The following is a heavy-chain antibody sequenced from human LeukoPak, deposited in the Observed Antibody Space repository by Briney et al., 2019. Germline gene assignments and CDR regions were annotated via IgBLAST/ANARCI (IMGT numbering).Heavy chain of an antibody. CDR2: ISSSSSYI. V-gene: IGHV3-21*01. CDR1: GFTFSSYG. CDR3: ARPPDNYYYYYMDV. Sequence: KSGGSLRLSCAASGFTFSSYGMHWVRQAPGKGLEWVSSISSSSSYIYYADSVKGRFTISRDNAKNSLYLQMNSLRAEDTAVYYCARPPDNYYYYYMDVWGKGTTVTVSS. J-gene: IGHJ6*03.